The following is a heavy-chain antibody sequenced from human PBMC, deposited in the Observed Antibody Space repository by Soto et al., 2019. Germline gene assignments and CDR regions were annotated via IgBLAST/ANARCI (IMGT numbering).Heavy chain of an antibody. CDR1: GYTFTSYA. Sequence: ASVKVSCKASGYTFTSYAMHWVRQAPGQRLEWMGWINAGNGNTKYSQKFQGRVTITRDTSASTDYMELSSLRSEDTAVYYCARDWVYYGSGSYYPDAFDIWGQGTMVTVSS. J-gene: IGHJ3*02. V-gene: IGHV1-3*01. D-gene: IGHD3-10*01. CDR2: INAGNGNT. CDR3: ARDWVYYGSGSYYPDAFDI.